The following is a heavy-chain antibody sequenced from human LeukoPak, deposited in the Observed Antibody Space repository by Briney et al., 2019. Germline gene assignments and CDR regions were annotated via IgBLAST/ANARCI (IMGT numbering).Heavy chain of an antibody. CDR2: ISGSGGST. V-gene: IGHV3-23*01. D-gene: IGHD2-15*01. CDR1: GFTFSSYA. Sequence: PGGSLRLSCAASGFTFSSYAMSWVRPAPGQGLEWVSAISGSGGSTYYAASVKGRFTISRANSKSTLYLQLNNLRAEDTAIYYCASVAGVVAVHYLDHWGQGTLVTVSS. J-gene: IGHJ4*02. CDR3: ASVAGVVAVHYLDH.